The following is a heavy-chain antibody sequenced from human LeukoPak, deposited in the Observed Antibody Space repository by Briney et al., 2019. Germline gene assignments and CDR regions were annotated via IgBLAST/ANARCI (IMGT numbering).Heavy chain of an antibody. J-gene: IGHJ3*02. D-gene: IGHD4-17*01. CDR3: ARDRYGDYGEGAFDI. CDR1: GYTFTSYY. CDR2: INPSGGST. Sequence: ASVKVSCKASGYTFTSYYMHWVRQAPGQGLEWMGIINPSGGSTSYAQKFQGRVTMTRDTSTSTVYMELSSLRSEDTAVCYCARDRYGDYGEGAFDIWGQGTMVTVSS. V-gene: IGHV1-46*01.